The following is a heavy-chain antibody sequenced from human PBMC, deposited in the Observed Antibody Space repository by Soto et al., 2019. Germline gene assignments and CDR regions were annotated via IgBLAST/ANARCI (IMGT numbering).Heavy chain of an antibody. CDR2: ISRSSSYI. CDR3: ARDSAYYYDSSGYYLGEHRMDV. D-gene: IGHD3-22*01. V-gene: IGHV3-21*01. CDR1: GITFSSYS. Sequence: PGGSLRLSCAASGITFSSYSMNWVRQAPGKGLEWVSSISRSSSYIYYADSVKGRFTISRDNAKNSLYLQMNSLRAEDTAVYYCARDSAYYYDSSGYYLGEHRMDVRSKGTTVTVSS. J-gene: IGHJ6*04.